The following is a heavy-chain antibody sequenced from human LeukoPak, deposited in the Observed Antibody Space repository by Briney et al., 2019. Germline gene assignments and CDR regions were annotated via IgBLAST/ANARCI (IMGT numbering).Heavy chain of an antibody. V-gene: IGHV4-59*08. CDR3: ARMGAYYDILTGYFPGAFDI. D-gene: IGHD3-9*01. J-gene: IGHJ3*02. CDR2: IYYSGST. Sequence: SETLSLTCTVSGGSISSYYWSWIRQPPGKGLEWIGYIYYSGSTNYNPSLKSRVTISVDTSKNQFSLKLSSVTAADTAVYYCARMGAYYDILTGYFPGAFDIWGQGTMVTVSS. CDR1: GGSISSYY.